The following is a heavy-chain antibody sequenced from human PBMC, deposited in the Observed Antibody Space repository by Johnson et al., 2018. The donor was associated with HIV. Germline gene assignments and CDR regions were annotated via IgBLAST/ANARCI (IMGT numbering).Heavy chain of an antibody. CDR3: ARVSSEDAFDI. CDR1: GFTFDDYG. Sequence: VQLVESGGGVVRPGGSLRLSCAASGFTFDDYGMSWVRQAPGKGLEWVSDISWNGGTTGYADSVKGRFTISRDNARKSLYLQMNSLRAEDTAVYYCARVSSEDAFDIWGQGTMVTVSS. CDR2: ISWNGGTT. J-gene: IGHJ3*02. V-gene: IGHV3-20*04.